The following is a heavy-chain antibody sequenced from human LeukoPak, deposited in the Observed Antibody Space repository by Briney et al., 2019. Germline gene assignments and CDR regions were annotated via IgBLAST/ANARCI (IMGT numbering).Heavy chain of an antibody. D-gene: IGHD4/OR15-4a*01. CDR2: IRNDGSNK. CDR1: GFIFSSYG. CDR3: AKVLLTNSNLGY. Sequence: PGGSLRLSCAASGFIFSSYGMHWVRQAPGKGLEWVAFIRNDGSNKYYADSVKGRFTISRDNSKNTLYLQMNSLRAEDTAVYYCAKVLLTNSNLGYWGQGTLVTVSS. J-gene: IGHJ4*02. V-gene: IGHV3-30*02.